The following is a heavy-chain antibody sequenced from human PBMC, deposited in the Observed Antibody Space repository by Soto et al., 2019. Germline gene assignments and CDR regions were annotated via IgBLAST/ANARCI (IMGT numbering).Heavy chain of an antibody. CDR3: STTRISSIYGMDY. D-gene: IGHD2-15*01. V-gene: IGHV1-69*02. CDR2: IIPILGIA. Sequence: QVQLVQSGAEVKKPGSSVKVSCKASGGTFSSYTISWVRQAPGQGLEWMGRIIPILGIANYAQKFQGRVTITAEKSTSTAYVELSRLRYEGTAVECCSTTRISSIYGMDYWGQGTMVTVSS. J-gene: IGHJ4*03. CDR1: GGTFSSYT.